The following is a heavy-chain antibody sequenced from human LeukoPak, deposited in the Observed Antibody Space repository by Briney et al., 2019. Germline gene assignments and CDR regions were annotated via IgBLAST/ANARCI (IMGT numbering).Heavy chain of an antibody. CDR3: AKDICGGNCYPHGGY. V-gene: IGHV3-30*02. CDR2: IPYDGSNK. D-gene: IGHD2-21*01. CDR1: GFTFSNYG. J-gene: IGHJ4*02. Sequence: PGGSLRLSCAASGFTFSNYGMHWVRQAPGKGLEWVAFIPYDGSNKYYADSLQGRLTISRDNYMNTLYLQMSSLRAEDTARYYCAKDICGGNCYPHGGYWGQGTLVTVSS.